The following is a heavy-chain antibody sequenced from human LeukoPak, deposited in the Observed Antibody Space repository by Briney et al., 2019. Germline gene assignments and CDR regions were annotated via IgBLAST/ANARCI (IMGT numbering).Heavy chain of an antibody. CDR1: GYTFTSNG. CDR3: ATRITIFGVVTGGDY. V-gene: IGHV1-18*01. CDR2: ISAYNGNT. J-gene: IGHJ4*02. Sequence: ASVKVSCKASGYTFTSNGISWVRQGPGQGLEWMGWISAYNGNTNYAQKLQGRVTMTTDTSTSTAYMELRSLRSDDTAVYYCATRITIFGVVTGGDYWGQGTLVTVSS. D-gene: IGHD3-3*01.